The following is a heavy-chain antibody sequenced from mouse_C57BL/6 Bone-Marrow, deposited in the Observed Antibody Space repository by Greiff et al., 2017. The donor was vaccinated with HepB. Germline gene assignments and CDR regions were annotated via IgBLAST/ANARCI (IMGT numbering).Heavy chain of an antibody. CDR3: ARHDREITTIYYYAMDY. D-gene: IGHD2-4*01. CDR1: GFTFSDYY. CDR2: ISNGGGST. Sequence: EVKLVESGGGLVQPGGSLKLSCAASGFTFSDYYMYWVRQTPEKRLEWVAYISNGGGSTYYPDTVKGRFTISRDNAKNTLYLQMSRLKSEDTAMYYCARHDREITTIYYYAMDYWGQGTSVTVSS. V-gene: IGHV5-12*01. J-gene: IGHJ4*01.